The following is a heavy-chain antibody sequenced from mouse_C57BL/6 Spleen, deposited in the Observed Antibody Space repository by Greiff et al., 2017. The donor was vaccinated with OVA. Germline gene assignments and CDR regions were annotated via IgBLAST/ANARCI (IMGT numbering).Heavy chain of an antibody. CDR3: ARGGSYENAMDY. V-gene: IGHV1-80*01. CDR2: IYPGDGDT. Sequence: QVQLQQSGAELVKPGASVKISCKASGYAFSSYWMNWVKQRPGQGLEWIGQIYPGDGDTNYNGKFKGKATLTADKSSSTAYMQLSSLTSEDSAVCVCARGGSYENAMDYWGQGTSVTVSS. J-gene: IGHJ4*01. CDR1: GYAFSSYW. D-gene: IGHD2-12*01.